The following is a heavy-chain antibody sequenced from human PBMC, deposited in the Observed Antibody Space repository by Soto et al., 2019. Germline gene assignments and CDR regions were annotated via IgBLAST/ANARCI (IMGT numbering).Heavy chain of an antibody. CDR2: IIPIFGTA. D-gene: IGHD3-10*01. Sequence: QVQLVQSGAEVKKPGSSVKVSCKASGGTFSSYAISWVRQAPGQGLEWMGGIIPIFGTANYAQKFQGRVTITEDNSTSTAYMELSSLRSEDTAVYYCARDRYYGSGSYYTGWFDPWGQGTLVTVSS. J-gene: IGHJ5*02. V-gene: IGHV1-69*06. CDR1: GGTFSSYA. CDR3: ARDRYYGSGSYYTGWFDP.